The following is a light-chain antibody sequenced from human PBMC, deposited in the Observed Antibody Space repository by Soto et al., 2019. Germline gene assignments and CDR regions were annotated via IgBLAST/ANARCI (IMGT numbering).Light chain of an antibody. J-gene: IGKJ1*01. Sequence: ETVLTQSPATLSLSPGERATLSCRASPSVNSYLAWYQQKVGQAPRLLIYDASNRATGIPARFSGSGSGTDFTLTISSLEPEDFAFYYCQQRSNWPWTFGQGTKVEIK. CDR3: QQRSNWPWT. V-gene: IGKV3-11*01. CDR2: DAS. CDR1: PSVNSY.